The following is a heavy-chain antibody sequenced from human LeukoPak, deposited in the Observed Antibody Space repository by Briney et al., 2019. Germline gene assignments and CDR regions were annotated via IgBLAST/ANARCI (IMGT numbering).Heavy chain of an antibody. CDR2: ISGSGGST. CDR3: AKVRGVIYFDY. D-gene: IGHD3-10*01. CDR1: GFTFSSYA. V-gene: IGHV3-23*01. J-gene: IGHJ4*02. Sequence: PGGSLRLSCAASGFTFSSYAMNWVRQAPRKRLEWVSTISGSGGSTYYADSVKGRFTISRDNSKNTLYLQMNSLRAEDTAVYYCAKVRGVIYFDYWGQGTLVTVSS.